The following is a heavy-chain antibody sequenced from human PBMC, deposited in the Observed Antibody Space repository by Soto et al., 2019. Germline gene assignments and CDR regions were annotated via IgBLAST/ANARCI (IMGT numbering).Heavy chain of an antibody. CDR3: ARGGRFLEWLLYPYYYYGMDV. CDR1: GGSFSGYY. V-gene: IGHV4-34*01. J-gene: IGHJ6*02. Sequence: NPSENLSLTCAVYGGSFSGYYWSWFRQPPGKRLEWIGEINHSGSTNYNPSLKSRVTISVDTSKNPFYLKLSSVTAADTAVYYCARGGRFLEWLLYPYYYYGMDVWGQGTTVTVS. CDR2: INHSGST. D-gene: IGHD3-3*01.